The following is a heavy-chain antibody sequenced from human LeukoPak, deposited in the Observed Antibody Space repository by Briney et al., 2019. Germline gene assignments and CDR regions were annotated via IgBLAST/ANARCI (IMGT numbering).Heavy chain of an antibody. CDR3: TRENRPFCPFAY. V-gene: IGHV4-4*02. J-gene: IGHJ4*02. Sequence: PSETLSLTCGASGGSIDITNCWSWVRQAPGKGLEWIGEISHSGTTNYNPSLRSRVTMFLDRANNQFSLSLTSVTAADSAVYYCTRENRPFCPFAYWGQGVLVTVSS. CDR1: GGSIDITNC. CDR2: ISHSGTT. D-gene: IGHD2/OR15-2a*01.